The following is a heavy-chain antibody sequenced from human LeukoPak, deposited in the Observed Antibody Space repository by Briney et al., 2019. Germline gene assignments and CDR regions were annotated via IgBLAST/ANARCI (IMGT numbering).Heavy chain of an antibody. J-gene: IGHJ1*01. CDR2: INWNGGNT. CDR3: AKDLGCSGGSCYSGSLQH. CDR1: GFTFDDYG. D-gene: IGHD2-15*01. V-gene: IGHV3-20*04. Sequence: GGSLRLSCAASGFTFDDYGMSWVRQAPGKGLEWVAGINWNGGNTGYSDSVKGRFTISRDNAKNSLYLQMNSLRAEDTAVYYCAKDLGCSGGSCYSGSLQHWGQGTLVTVSS.